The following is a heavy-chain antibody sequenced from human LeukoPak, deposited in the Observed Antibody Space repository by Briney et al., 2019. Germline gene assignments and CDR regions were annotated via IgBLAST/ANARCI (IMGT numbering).Heavy chain of an antibody. CDR3: AKDIVGAVAGTFDY. Sequence: GRSLRLSCAASGFTFDDYAMHWVRQAPGKGLEWVSGISWNSGSIGYAVSVKGRFTISRDNAKNSLYLQMNSLRAEDTALYYCAKDIVGAVAGTFDYWGQGTLVTVSS. V-gene: IGHV3-9*01. J-gene: IGHJ4*02. CDR2: ISWNSGSI. CDR1: GFTFDDYA. D-gene: IGHD6-19*01.